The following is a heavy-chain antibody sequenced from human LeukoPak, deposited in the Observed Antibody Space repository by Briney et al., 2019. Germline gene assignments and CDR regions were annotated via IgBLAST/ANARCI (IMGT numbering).Heavy chain of an antibody. J-gene: IGHJ5*02. Sequence: SETLSLTCTVSGGSISSYYWSWLRQPPGKGLEWIGYIYYSGSTNYNPSLKSRVTISVDTSKNQFSLKLSSVTAADTAVYYCARDSSGYCSGGSCLQNWFDPWGQGTLVTVSS. CDR3: ARDSSGYCSGGSCLQNWFDP. D-gene: IGHD2-15*01. CDR1: GGSISSYY. V-gene: IGHV4-59*01. CDR2: IYYSGST.